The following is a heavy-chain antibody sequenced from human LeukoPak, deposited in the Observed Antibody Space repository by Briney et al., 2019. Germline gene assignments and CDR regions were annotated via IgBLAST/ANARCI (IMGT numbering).Heavy chain of an antibody. CDR1: GASISHYY. CDR3: ARGPPTDYYDSSGFYYVFDY. V-gene: IGHV4-59*12. D-gene: IGHD3-22*01. J-gene: IGHJ4*02. CDR2: AFYTGST. Sequence: SETLSLTCTVSGASISHYYWSWIRQPPGRGLEWIGCAFYTGSTNYNPSLKSRVTISVDTSKNQFSLKLSSVTAADTAVYFCARGPPTDYYDSSGFYYVFDYWGQGTLVTVSS.